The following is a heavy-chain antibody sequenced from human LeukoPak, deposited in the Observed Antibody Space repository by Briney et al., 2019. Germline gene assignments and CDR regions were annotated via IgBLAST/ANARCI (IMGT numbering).Heavy chain of an antibody. CDR1: GGSISSYY. J-gene: IGHJ6*03. CDR2: IYTSGST. CDR3: ARESSSSWLYYYYYMDV. V-gene: IGHV4-4*07. D-gene: IGHD6-13*01. Sequence: SETLSLTCTVSGGSISSYYWSWIRQPAGKGLEWIGRIYTSGSTNYNPSLKSRVTMSVDTSKNQFSLKLSSVTAADTAVYYCARESSSSWLYYYYYMDVWGKGTTVTVSS.